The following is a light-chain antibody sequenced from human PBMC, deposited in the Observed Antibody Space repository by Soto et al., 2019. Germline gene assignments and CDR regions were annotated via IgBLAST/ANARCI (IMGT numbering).Light chain of an antibody. CDR3: QQYGSSPWT. CDR1: QSVSARA. V-gene: IGKV3-20*01. Sequence: DIVLTQSPGTLSLSPGERATLSCRASQSVSARALLWYQQKPGQAPRLFIYGASNRATGIPDRFSGSASGTDFTLTISRLEPEDFAVYYCQQYGSSPWTFGQGTKVEIK. J-gene: IGKJ1*01. CDR2: GAS.